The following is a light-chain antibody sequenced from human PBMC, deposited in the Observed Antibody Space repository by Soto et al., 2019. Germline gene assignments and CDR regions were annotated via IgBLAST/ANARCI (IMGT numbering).Light chain of an antibody. CDR1: SSDVGSYNL. J-gene: IGLJ1*01. CDR3: CSYAGSVTYV. V-gene: IGLV2-23*01. Sequence: QSVLTQPASVSGSPGQSITISCTGTSSDVGSYNLVSWYQQHPGKAPKLMIYEGNKRPSGVSNRFSGSKSGNTASLTISGLQAEDEADYYCCSYAGSVTYVFGTGTKLTVL. CDR2: EGN.